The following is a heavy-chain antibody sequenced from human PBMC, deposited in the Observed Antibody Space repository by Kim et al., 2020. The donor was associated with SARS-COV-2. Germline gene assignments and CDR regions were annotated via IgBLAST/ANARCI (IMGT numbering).Heavy chain of an antibody. CDR3: KVWGGRSDIAAAGNYFDY. CDR1: GGSISSSSYY. J-gene: IGHJ4*02. V-gene: IGHV4-39*01. Sequence: SETLSLTCTVSGGSISSSSYYWGWIRQPPGKGLEWIGSIYYSGSTYYNPSLKSRVTISVDTSKNQFSLKLSSVTAADTAVYYCKVWGGRSDIAAAGNYFDYWGQGTLVTVSS. D-gene: IGHD6-13*01. CDR2: IYYSGST.